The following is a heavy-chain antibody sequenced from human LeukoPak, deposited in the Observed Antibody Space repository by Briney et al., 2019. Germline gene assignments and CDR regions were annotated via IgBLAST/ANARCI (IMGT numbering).Heavy chain of an antibody. CDR2: ISGSGGST. D-gene: IGHD3-9*01. Sequence: GGSLRLSCAASGFTFSSYAMSWVRQAPGKGLEWVSAISGSGGSTYYADSVKGRFTISRDNSKNTLYLQMNSLRAEDTAVYYCAKHTRYFDWLPRGFNCYGMDVWGQGTTVTVSS. CDR3: AKHTRYFDWLPRGFNCYGMDV. CDR1: GFTFSSYA. J-gene: IGHJ6*02. V-gene: IGHV3-23*01.